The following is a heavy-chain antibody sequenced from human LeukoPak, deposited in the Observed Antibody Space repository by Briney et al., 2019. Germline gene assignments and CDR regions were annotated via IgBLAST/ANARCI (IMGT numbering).Heavy chain of an antibody. CDR2: MNPNSGGT. J-gene: IGHJ4*02. CDR3: ARDGAAAGSYYFDY. V-gene: IGHV1-2*02. CDR1: GYTFTDYY. Sequence: GASVKVSCKASGYTFTDYYIHWVRQAPGQGLEWMAWMNPNSGGTSYAQKFQGRVTMTRDTSISTAYMELSRLRFDDTAVYYCARDGAAAGSYYFDYWGQGTLVTVSS. D-gene: IGHD6-13*01.